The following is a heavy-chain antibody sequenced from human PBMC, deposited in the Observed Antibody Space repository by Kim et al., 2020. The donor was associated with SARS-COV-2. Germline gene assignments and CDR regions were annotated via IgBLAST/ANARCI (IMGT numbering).Heavy chain of an antibody. D-gene: IGHD3-22*01. J-gene: IGHJ4*02. Sequence: LKSRVTISVDTSKNQFSLKLSSVTAADTAVYYCARGIRYYYDSSGYYYDYWGQGTLVTVSS. V-gene: IGHV4-30-2*04. CDR3: ARGIRYYYDSSGYYYDY.